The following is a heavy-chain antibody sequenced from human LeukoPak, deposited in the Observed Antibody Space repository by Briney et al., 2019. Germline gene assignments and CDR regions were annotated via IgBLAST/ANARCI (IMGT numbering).Heavy chain of an antibody. D-gene: IGHD2-2*01. Sequence: PSETLSLTCAVYGGSFSGYYWSWIRQPPGKGLEWIREINHSGSTNYNPSLKSRVTISVDTSKNQFSLKLSSVTAADTAVYYCARAPYCSSTSCYGFKYYYYYGMDVWGQGTTVTVSS. CDR2: INHSGST. J-gene: IGHJ6*02. CDR3: ARAPYCSSTSCYGFKYYYYYGMDV. V-gene: IGHV4-34*01. CDR1: GGSFSGYY.